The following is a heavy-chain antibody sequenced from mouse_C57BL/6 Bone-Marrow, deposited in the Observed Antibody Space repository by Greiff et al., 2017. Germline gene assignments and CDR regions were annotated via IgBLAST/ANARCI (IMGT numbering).Heavy chain of an antibody. CDR3: TRLEFEGRSGDWHFDV. CDR1: GYTFTSYD. V-gene: IGHV1-85*01. J-gene: IGHJ1*03. CDR2: IYPRDGST. Sequence: QVQLQQSGPELVKPGASVKLSCKASGYTFTSYDINWVKQRPGQGLEWIGWIYPRDGSTKYNEKFKGKATLTVDTSSSTAYMELHSLTTEDSADYFCTRLEFEGRSGDWHFDVWGTGTTVTVSS.